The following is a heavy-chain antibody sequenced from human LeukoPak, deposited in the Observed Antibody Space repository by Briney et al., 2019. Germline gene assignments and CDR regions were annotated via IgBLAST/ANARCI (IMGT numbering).Heavy chain of an antibody. CDR1: GVSISPYY. J-gene: IGHJ3*01. Sequence: SETLSPTCAVSGVSISPYYWAWIRQPPGKGLEWIGYIHTSGSNNQYPSLKSRVTISVDKSKNHFSLRLTSVTAADTAVYYCARLSAAVHLGAFDLWGQGTMVTVSS. CDR3: ARLSAAVHLGAFDL. CDR2: IHTSGSN. V-gene: IGHV4-4*09. D-gene: IGHD3-3*01.